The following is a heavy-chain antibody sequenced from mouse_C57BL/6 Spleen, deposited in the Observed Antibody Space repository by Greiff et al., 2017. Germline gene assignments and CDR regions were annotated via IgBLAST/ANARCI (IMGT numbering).Heavy chain of an antibody. CDR2: INPNSGSS. Sequence: QVQLQQPGAELVKPGASVKLSCKASGYTFTSYWMHWVKQRPGKGLEWIGMINPNSGSSTYNEKFKSKATLTVDKSSSTAYMQLISLTSEDSAVYYCSRCRITTVVADYFDYWGQGTTLTVSS. D-gene: IGHD1-1*01. V-gene: IGHV1-64*01. CDR1: GYTFTSYW. J-gene: IGHJ2*01. CDR3: SRCRITTVVADYFDY.